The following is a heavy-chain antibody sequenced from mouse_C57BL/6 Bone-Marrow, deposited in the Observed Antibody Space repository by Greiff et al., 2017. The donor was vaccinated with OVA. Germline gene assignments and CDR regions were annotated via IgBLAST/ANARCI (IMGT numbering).Heavy chain of an antibody. CDR2: IYPGDGDT. CDR3: ARSTAQVYAMDY. D-gene: IGHD3-2*02. CDR1: GYAFSSYW. V-gene: IGHV1-80*01. J-gene: IGHJ4*01. Sequence: QVQLQQSGAELVKPGASVKISCKASGYAFSSYWMNWVKQRPGKGLEWIGQIYPGDGDTNYNGKFKGKATLTADKSSSTAYMQLSSLTSEDSAVYFCARSTAQVYAMDYWGQGTSVTVSS.